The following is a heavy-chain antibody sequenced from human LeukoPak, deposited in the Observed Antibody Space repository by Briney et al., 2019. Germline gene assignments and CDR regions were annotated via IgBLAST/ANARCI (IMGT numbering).Heavy chain of an antibody. J-gene: IGHJ4*02. D-gene: IGHD3-22*01. CDR2: ISYDGSNK. Sequence: GGSLRLSCAASGFTFSSYGMHWVRQAPGKGLEWVAVISYDGSNKYYADSVKGRFTISRDNSKNTLYLQMNSLRAEDTAVSYCAKGTYYYHSSGYYFDYWGQGTLVTVSS. V-gene: IGHV3-30*18. CDR1: GFTFSSYG. CDR3: AKGTYYYHSSGYYFDY.